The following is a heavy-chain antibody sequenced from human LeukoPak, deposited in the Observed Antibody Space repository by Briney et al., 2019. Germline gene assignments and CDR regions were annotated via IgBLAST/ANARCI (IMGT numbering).Heavy chain of an antibody. Sequence: PGGSLRLSCAASGSTFSSYSMNWVRQAPGKGLEWVSSISSSSSSYIYYADSVKGRFTISRDNAKNSLYLQMNSLRAEDTAVYYCARGAYGSGSSFDYWGQGTLVTVSS. J-gene: IGHJ4*02. CDR2: ISSSSSSYI. D-gene: IGHD3-10*01. CDR1: GSTFSSYS. V-gene: IGHV3-21*01. CDR3: ARGAYGSGSSFDY.